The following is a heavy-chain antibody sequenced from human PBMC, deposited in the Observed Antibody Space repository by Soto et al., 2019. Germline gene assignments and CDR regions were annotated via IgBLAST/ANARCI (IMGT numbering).Heavy chain of an antibody. D-gene: IGHD3-3*01. CDR3: ARDRVTIFGVAPSWGMDV. V-gene: IGHV4-31*03. Sequence: KPSETLSLTCTVSGGSISSGGYYWSWIRQHPGKGLEWVGYIYYSGSTYYNPSLKSRVTISVDTSKNQFSLKLSSVTAADTAVYYCARDRVTIFGVAPSWGMDVWGQGTTVTVSS. CDR2: IYYSGST. CDR1: GGSISSGGYY. J-gene: IGHJ6*02.